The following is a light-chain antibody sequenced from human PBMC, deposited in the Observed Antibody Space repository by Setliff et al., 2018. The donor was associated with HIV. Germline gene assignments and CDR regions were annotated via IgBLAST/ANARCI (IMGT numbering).Light chain of an antibody. CDR3: VLYMGSGIAV. V-gene: IGLV8-61*01. Sequence: QTVVTQEPSFSVSPGGTVTLTCGLSSGSVSTGHYTSWYQQTPGPTPRMLIYSTNTRASWVPDRFSGSILGNRATLTITGAQADDECDYYCVLYMGSGIAVFGGGT. J-gene: IGLJ3*02. CDR1: SGSVSTGHY. CDR2: STN.